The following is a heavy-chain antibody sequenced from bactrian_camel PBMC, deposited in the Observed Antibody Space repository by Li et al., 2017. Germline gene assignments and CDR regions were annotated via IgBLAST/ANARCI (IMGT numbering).Heavy chain of an antibody. Sequence: VQLVESGGGSVQAGGSLRLSCVASGYTRSAYSMAWFRRSGKEREGVASIERDGSTSYADSVKGRFTISRDNAKNTLFLQLDDLKTEDTGKYYCVQGSRFTWRQSTRGQGTQVTVS. CDR2: IERDGST. J-gene: IGHJ4*01. V-gene: IGHV3S67*01. CDR1: GYTRSAYS. D-gene: IGHD4*01. CDR3: VQGSRFTWRQST.